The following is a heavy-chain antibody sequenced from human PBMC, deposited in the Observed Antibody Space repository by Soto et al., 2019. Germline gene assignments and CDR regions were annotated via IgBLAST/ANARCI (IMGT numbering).Heavy chain of an antibody. V-gene: IGHV4-31*03. CDR2: MYHTGST. Sequence: QVQLEESGPGLVKPSQTLSLTCTVSGGSIISGGYYWNWIRQHPGKGLEWIGYMYHTGSTNYNPSLKSRVAISRYTSKNQFSLKVNSVTVADTAVYYCARGGGTYGDSPYNWGQGTLVAVSS. CDR1: GGSIISGGYY. D-gene: IGHD4-17*01. CDR3: ARGGGTYGDSPYN. J-gene: IGHJ4*02.